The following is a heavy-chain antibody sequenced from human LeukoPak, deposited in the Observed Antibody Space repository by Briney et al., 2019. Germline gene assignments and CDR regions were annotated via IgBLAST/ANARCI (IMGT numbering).Heavy chain of an antibody. D-gene: IGHD2-15*01. CDR1: GFIFSSYV. Sequence: PGRSLRLSCAASGFIFSSYVMHWVRQAPAKGLEWVAVISYDGSNKYNADSVKGRFTISRDNSKNTLYLEMNSLRAEDTAVYYCARGVGRTRAPPVDYWGQGTLVTVSS. CDR3: ARGVGRTRAPPVDY. V-gene: IGHV3-30-3*01. J-gene: IGHJ4*02. CDR2: ISYDGSNK.